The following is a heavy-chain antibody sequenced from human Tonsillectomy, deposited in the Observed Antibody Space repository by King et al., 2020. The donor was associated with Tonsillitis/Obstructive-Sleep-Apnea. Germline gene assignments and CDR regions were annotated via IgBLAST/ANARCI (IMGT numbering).Heavy chain of an antibody. CDR3: AKGLGFMAAAGSVDY. CDR1: GFTFDDYA. D-gene: IGHD6-13*01. CDR2: ISWNSGTL. J-gene: IGHJ4*02. Sequence: QLVQSGGGLVQPGRSLRLSCAASGFTFDDYAMHWVRQPPGKGLEWVSGISWNSGTLGYADSVKGRFTISRDNAKNSLYLQMNSLRPEDTALYYCAKGLGFMAAAGSVDYWGQGTLVTVSS. V-gene: IGHV3-9*01.